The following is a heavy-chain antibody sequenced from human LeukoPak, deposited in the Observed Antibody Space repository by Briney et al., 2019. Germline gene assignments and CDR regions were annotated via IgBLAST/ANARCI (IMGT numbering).Heavy chain of an antibody. Sequence: SETLSLTCAVSGGSISSNNWWSWVRQTSGKELEWIGEIYHSGSTTNYNPSLKSRVTMSVDKSKNHFSLKLTSVTAAATAVYYCARVFGGYDGALAFWGQGTLVTVSS. D-gene: IGHD5-12*01. CDR1: GGSISSNNW. CDR2: IYHSGSTT. CDR3: ARVFGGYDGALAF. J-gene: IGHJ4*02. V-gene: IGHV4-4*02.